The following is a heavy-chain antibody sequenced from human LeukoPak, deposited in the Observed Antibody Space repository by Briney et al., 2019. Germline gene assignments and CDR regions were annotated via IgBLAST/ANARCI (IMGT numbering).Heavy chain of an antibody. CDR1: GGSISTSSYY. Sequence: SETLSLTCTVSGGSISTSSYYWGWIRQPPGKGLEWTGSIFYSGSTYYNPSLKSRVIVSLDTSKNQFPLKLSSVTAADTAVYYCARDQTYSGSGIYTYFDYWGQGILVTVSS. CDR3: ARDQTYSGSGIYTYFDY. CDR2: IFYSGST. V-gene: IGHV4-39*06. J-gene: IGHJ4*02. D-gene: IGHD3-10*01.